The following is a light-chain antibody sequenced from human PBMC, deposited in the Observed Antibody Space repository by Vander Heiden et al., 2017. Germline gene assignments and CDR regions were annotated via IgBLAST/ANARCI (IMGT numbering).Light chain of an antibody. J-gene: IGLJ3*02. CDR1: SSNIGAFYD. CDR2: RDN. CDR3: QSFDTSLSASV. V-gene: IGLV1-40*01. Sequence: QSVLAKPPSSLGAPGQRVPTPCTGSSSNIGAFYDVHWYQHVPGTAPKLLIYRDNNRPSGVPDRFSGSKAGSSAFLAITGLQAEDEADYYCQSFDTSLSASVFGGGTKLTVL.